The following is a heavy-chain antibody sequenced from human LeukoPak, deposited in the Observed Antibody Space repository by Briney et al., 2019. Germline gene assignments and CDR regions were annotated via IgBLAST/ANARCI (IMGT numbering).Heavy chain of an antibody. Sequence: GGSLRLSCAASGFTFSSYAMSWVRQAPGKGLEWVSAISGSGGSTYYADSVKGRFTISRDNSKNTLYLQMNSLRAEDTAVYYCAKESHYYDSSGYYHFDYWGQGTLVTVSS. CDR1: GFTFSSYA. CDR3: AKESHYYDSSGYYHFDY. CDR2: ISGSGGST. V-gene: IGHV3-23*01. D-gene: IGHD3-22*01. J-gene: IGHJ4*02.